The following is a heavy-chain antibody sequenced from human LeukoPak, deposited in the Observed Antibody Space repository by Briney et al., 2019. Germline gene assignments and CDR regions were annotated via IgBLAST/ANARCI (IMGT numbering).Heavy chain of an antibody. Sequence: PGGPLRLCCAASGFTFSRDSMNWRRQAPGKGLEWVSSISSSSSYIYYADSVKGRFTISRDNAKNSLYLQMNSLRAEDTAVYYCARDIEGAFDPWGQGTLVTVSS. CDR1: GFTFSRDS. V-gene: IGHV3-21*01. J-gene: IGHJ5*02. D-gene: IGHD3-16*01. CDR3: ARDIEGAFDP. CDR2: ISSSSSYI.